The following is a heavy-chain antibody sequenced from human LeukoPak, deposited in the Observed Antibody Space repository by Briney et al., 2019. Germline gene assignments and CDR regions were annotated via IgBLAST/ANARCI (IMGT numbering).Heavy chain of an antibody. D-gene: IGHD1-26*01. J-gene: IGHJ4*02. CDR2: IYGSDDKT. V-gene: IGHV3-23*01. CDR3: AKDNDSWDSRRGFDY. CDR1: GFTFSSYA. Sequence: PGGSLRLSCAASGFTFSSYAMSWVRQAPGKGLELVSGIYGSDDKTVYGDAVKGRFTISRDNSKNTLYLQMNSLRAEDTAVYYCAKDNDSWDSRRGFDYWGQGTLVTVSS.